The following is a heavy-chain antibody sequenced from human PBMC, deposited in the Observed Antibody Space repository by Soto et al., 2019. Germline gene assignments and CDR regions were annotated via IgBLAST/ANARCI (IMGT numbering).Heavy chain of an antibody. D-gene: IGHD3-10*01. Sequence: EVQLLESGGGLVQPGGSLRLSCGGSGFTFNSYAMTWVRQAPGKGLEWVSDISGSGVTTYYANSVKGRFTISRDQSKDTLYLQMNSLSAEDTAIYYCAKDRHYGSGTYSDSYLDYWGQGTLVTVSS. CDR3: AKDRHYGSGTYSDSYLDY. CDR2: ISGSGVTT. CDR1: GFTFNSYA. J-gene: IGHJ4*02. V-gene: IGHV3-23*01.